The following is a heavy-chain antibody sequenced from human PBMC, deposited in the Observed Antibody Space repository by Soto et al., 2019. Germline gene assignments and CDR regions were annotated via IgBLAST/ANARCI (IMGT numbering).Heavy chain of an antibody. J-gene: IGHJ4*02. CDR2: MSFSGNTI. D-gene: IGHD1-1*01. CDR1: GFRLGDYF. V-gene: IGHV3-11*01. Sequence: QVQLAESGGGSVKPGGSLRLSCVASGFRLGDYFMSWIRQAPGQGLERVAYMSFSGNTINYAHSVHGRFTISRDNAKNSLYLQMNSLRAEDTAVYYCARQELENRIFHDYWGQGSPVTVSA. CDR3: ARQELENRIFHDY.